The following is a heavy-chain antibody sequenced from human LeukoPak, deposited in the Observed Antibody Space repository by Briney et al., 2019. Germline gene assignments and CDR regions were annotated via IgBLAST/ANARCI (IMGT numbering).Heavy chain of an antibody. CDR3: AKFYYDSSGRGNDAFDV. CDR1: GFTFRNSA. J-gene: IGHJ3*01. V-gene: IGHV3-23*01. D-gene: IGHD3-22*01. CDR2: FTGGDGSA. Sequence: GGSLRLSCAASGFTFRNSAMSWVRQAPGKGLEWVSTFTGGDGSAYYADSVKGRFTISRDNSKNTLYLQMSSLRAEDTATFYCAKFYYDSSGRGNDAFDVWGQGTMVTVSS.